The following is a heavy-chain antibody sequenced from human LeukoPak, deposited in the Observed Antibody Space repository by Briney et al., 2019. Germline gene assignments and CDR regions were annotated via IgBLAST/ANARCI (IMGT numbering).Heavy chain of an antibody. CDR2: ISSSGSTI. J-gene: IGHJ5*02. CDR1: GFTFSDYY. CDR3: ARASRYGLNWFDP. D-gene: IGHD3-10*01. V-gene: IGHV3-11*04. Sequence: GGSLRLSCAASGFTFSDYYMSWIRQAPGKGLERVSYISSSGSTIYYADSVKGRFTISRDNAKNSLYLQMNSLRAEDTAVYYCARASRYGLNWFDPWGQGTLVTVSS.